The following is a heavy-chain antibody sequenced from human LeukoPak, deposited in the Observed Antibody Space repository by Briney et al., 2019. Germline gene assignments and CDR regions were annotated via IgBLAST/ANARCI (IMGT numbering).Heavy chain of an antibody. Sequence: ASVKVSCKASGYTFTGYYMHWVRQAPGRGLEWMGWINPNSGGTNYAQKFQGRVTMTRDTSISTAYMELSRLRSDDTAVYYCARDGSVGLYYFDYWGQGTLVTVSS. CDR3: ARDGSVGLYYFDY. D-gene: IGHD2-2*03. J-gene: IGHJ4*02. CDR2: INPNSGGT. V-gene: IGHV1-2*02. CDR1: GYTFTGYY.